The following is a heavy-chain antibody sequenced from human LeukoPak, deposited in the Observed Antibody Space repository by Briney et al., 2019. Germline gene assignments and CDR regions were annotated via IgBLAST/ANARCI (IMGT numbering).Heavy chain of an antibody. J-gene: IGHJ5*02. CDR3: ARDQSSTSLNWSDP. V-gene: IGHV4-4*07. CDR2: IYTSGST. D-gene: IGHD2-2*01. CDR1: GGSISSYY. Sequence: SETLSLTCTVSGGSISSYYWSWIRQPAGKGLEWIGRIYTSGSTNYNPSLKSRVTMSVDTSKNQFSLKLSSVTAADTAVYYCARDQSSTSLNWSDPWGQGTLVTVSS.